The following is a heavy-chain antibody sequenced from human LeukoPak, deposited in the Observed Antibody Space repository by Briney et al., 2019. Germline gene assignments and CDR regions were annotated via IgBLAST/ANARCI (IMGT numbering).Heavy chain of an antibody. CDR1: GGSISSGGYS. J-gene: IGHJ6*02. Sequence: PSQTLSLTCAVSGGSISSGGYSWSWIRQPPGKGLEWIGYIYHSGSTYYNPSLKSRVTISVDTSKNQFSLKLSSVTAADTAVYYCARDGYSSGWYLKTPDYYYGMDVWGQGTTVTVSS. V-gene: IGHV4-30-2*01. CDR2: IYHSGST. CDR3: ARDGYSSGWYLKTPDYYYGMDV. D-gene: IGHD6-19*01.